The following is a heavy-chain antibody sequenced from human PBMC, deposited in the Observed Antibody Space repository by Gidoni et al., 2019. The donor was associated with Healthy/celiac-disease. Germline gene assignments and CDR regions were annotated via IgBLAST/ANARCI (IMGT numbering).Heavy chain of an antibody. CDR1: GGTFSSYA. V-gene: IGHV1-69*04. Sequence: QVQLVQSGAEVKTPGSSVKVSCKASGGTFSSYAISWVRQAPGQGLEWMGRIIPILGIANYAQKFQGRVTITADKSTSTAYMELSSLRSEDTAVYYCARDLEALQRSAPDGYWGQGTLVTVSS. J-gene: IGHJ4*02. D-gene: IGHD2-2*01. CDR3: ARDLEALQRSAPDGY. CDR2: IIPILGIA.